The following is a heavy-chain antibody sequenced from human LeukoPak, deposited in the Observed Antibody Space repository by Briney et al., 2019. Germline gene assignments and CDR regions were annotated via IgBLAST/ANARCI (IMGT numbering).Heavy chain of an antibody. CDR1: GGSISSGSYY. D-gene: IGHD6-19*01. CDR2: IYTSGST. V-gene: IGHV4-61*02. J-gene: IGHJ4*02. Sequence: PSETLSLTCTVSGGSISSGSYYWGWIRQPAGKGLEWIGRIYTSGSTNYNPSLKSRVTISVDPSKSQFSLKLSSVAAADTALYYCARGNPSLYSSGWYPFDYWGQGTLVTVSS. CDR3: ARGNPSLYSSGWYPFDY.